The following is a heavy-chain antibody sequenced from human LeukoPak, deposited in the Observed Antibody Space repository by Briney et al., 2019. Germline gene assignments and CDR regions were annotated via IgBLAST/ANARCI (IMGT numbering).Heavy chain of an antibody. J-gene: IGHJ4*02. CDR1: GFTFSSYA. CDR3: AKDQCTRTSCDGYPGH. Sequence: TGGSLRLSCAASGFTFSSYAMSWVRQAPGKGLEWVSAISGSGGSTYYADSVKGRFTVSRDNSKNTLYLQMNSLRPEDTAVYYCAKDQCTRTSCDGYPGHWGQGTLVTVSS. D-gene: IGHD2-2*01. CDR2: ISGSGGST. V-gene: IGHV3-23*01.